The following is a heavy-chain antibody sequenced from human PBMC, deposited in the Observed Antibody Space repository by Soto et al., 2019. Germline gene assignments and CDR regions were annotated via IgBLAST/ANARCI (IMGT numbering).Heavy chain of an antibody. V-gene: IGHV3-73*01. CDR1: GFTFSGSA. CDR2: IRSKANSYAK. CDR3: TTRYCSSNSCYDAFDI. Sequence: GGSLRLSCAASGFTFSGSAMHWVRQASGKGLEWVGRIRSKANSYAKAYAASVKGRFTISRDDSKNTSYLQMNSLKTEDTAVYYCTTRYCSSNSCYDAFDIWGQGTMVTVSS. J-gene: IGHJ3*02. D-gene: IGHD2-2*01.